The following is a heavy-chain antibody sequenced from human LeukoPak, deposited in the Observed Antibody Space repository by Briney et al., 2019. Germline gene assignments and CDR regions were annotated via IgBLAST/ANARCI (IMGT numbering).Heavy chain of an antibody. J-gene: IGHJ4*02. CDR3: AKDVDYYGSGSTIDY. CDR1: GFTFSSYA. V-gene: IGHV3-23*01. D-gene: IGHD3-10*01. Sequence: GGSLRLSCAASGFTFSSYAMSWVRQAPGKGLEWVSAISGSGGSTYYADSVKGRFTISRDNSKNTLYLQMNSLRAEDTAVYYCAKDVDYYGSGSTIDYWGQGTLVTVSS. CDR2: ISGSGGST.